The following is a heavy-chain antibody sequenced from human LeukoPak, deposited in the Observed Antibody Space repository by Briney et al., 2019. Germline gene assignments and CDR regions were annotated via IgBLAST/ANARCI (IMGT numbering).Heavy chain of an antibody. CDR2: ITTTGSTI. J-gene: IGHJ4*02. CDR1: GLTFSDYA. CDR3: ARERISMIRGVVTTSYFDY. Sequence: PGGSLRLSCAASGLTFSDYAMNWVRQAPGKGLEWVSYITTTGSTIYYADSVKGRFTISRDNAKNTLFLQMNSLRPEDTAVYYCARERISMIRGVVTTSYFDYWGQGTLVTVSS. V-gene: IGHV3-48*01. D-gene: IGHD3-10*01.